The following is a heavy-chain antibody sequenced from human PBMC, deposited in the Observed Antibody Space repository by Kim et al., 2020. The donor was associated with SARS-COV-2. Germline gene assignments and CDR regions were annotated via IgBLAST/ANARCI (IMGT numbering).Heavy chain of an antibody. CDR2: T. J-gene: IGHJ4*02. CDR3: ARAWDYSNLPGY. V-gene: IGHV4-31*02. D-gene: IGHD4-4*01. Sequence: TYYNPSLESRVTISIDTSKNQFALNLSSVTAADTAVYYCARAWDYSNLPGYWGQGTLVTVSS.